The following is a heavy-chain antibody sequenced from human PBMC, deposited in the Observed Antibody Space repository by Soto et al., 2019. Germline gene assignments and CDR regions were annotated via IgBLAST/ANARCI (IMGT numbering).Heavy chain of an antibody. J-gene: IGHJ4*02. CDR3: ARTKAVAAKTQYYFDY. V-gene: IGHV3-33*01. CDR1: GFSFSSYG. D-gene: IGHD6-19*01. Sequence: QVQLVESGGGVVQPGRSPRLSCAASGFSFSSYGMHWVRQAPGKGLEWVAVIWYDGSNKYYADSVKGRFTISRDNSKNTLYLQMNSLRAEDTAVYYCARTKAVAAKTQYYFDYWGQGTLVTVSS. CDR2: IWYDGSNK.